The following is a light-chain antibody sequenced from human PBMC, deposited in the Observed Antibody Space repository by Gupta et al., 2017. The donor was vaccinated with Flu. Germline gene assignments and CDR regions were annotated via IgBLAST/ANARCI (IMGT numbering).Light chain of an antibody. Sequence: DIQMTQSPSSLSASIGDRVTIACRASQRIADYLNWYQQKPGKAPELLIYAASTLQSGVPSRFSGSGSATDFTLTITNLQPEDSAIYYCQHSDSTGITFGQGTRLEI. CDR2: AAS. V-gene: IGKV1-39*01. CDR3: QHSDSTGIT. J-gene: IGKJ5*01. CDR1: QRIADY.